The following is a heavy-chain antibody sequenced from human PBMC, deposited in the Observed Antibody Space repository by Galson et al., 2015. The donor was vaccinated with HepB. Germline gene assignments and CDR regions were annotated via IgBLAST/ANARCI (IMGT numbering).Heavy chain of an antibody. J-gene: IGHJ4*02. D-gene: IGHD1-1*01. CDR3: ARGVAYPGVWKALYYFDY. V-gene: IGHV3-21*01. Sequence: SLRLSCAASGFTFSSYSMNWVRQAPGKGLEWVSSISSSSSYIYYADSVKGRFTISRDNAKNSLYLQMNSLRAEDTAVYYCARGVAYPGVWKALYYFDYWGQGTLVTVSS. CDR2: ISSSSSYI. CDR1: GFTFSSYS.